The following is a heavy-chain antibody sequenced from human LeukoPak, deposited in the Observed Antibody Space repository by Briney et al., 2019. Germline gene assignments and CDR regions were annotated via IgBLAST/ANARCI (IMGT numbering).Heavy chain of an antibody. D-gene: IGHD3-10*01. CDR2: INPNNSGT. CDR3: AREKGFGELLFDY. J-gene: IGHJ4*02. V-gene: IGHV1-2*02. CDR1: GYTFTGYY. Sequence: ASVKVSCKASGYTFTGYYMHWVRQAPGQGLEWMGWINPNNSGTNYAQKFQGRVTMTRDTSISTAYMELSRLRSDDTAVYYCAREKGFGELLFDYWGQGTLVTVSS.